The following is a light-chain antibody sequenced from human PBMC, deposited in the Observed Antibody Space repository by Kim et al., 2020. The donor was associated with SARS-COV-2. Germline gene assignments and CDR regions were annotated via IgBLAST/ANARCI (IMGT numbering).Light chain of an antibody. V-gene: IGKV1-39*01. CDR2: AAS. CDR3: QQTYSIPWT. Sequence: ASVGDGVTITGRASQGISSYLHWFQQTPVKAPNLLIYAASSLQSGVPSRFSGSGSGTDFTLTISSLQPEDFASYYCQQTYSIPWTFGQGTKVDIK. CDR1: QGISSY. J-gene: IGKJ1*01.